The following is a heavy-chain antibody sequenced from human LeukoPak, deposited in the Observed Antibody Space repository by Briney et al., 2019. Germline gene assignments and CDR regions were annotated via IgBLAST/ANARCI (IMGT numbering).Heavy chain of an antibody. D-gene: IGHD3-22*01. CDR2: IYTSGST. CDR3: ARDYYDSSGSFDY. CDR1: GGSISSGSYY. V-gene: IGHV4-61*02. J-gene: IGHJ4*02. Sequence: PSQTLSLTCTVSGGSISSGSYYWSWIRQPAGKGLEWIGRIYTSGSTNYNPSLKSRVTISVDTSKHQFSLKLSSVTAADTAVYYCARDYYDSSGSFDYWGQGTLVTVSS.